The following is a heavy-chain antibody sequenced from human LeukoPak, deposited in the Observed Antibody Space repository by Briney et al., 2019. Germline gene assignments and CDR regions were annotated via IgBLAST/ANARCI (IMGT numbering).Heavy chain of an antibody. CDR3: ARDTSSGWYGIDY. J-gene: IGHJ4*02. V-gene: IGHV3-21*05. Sequence: GGSLRLSCAASGFTFSSYRMNWVRQAPGKGLEWVSYISSSSSYIYYADSVKGRFTISRDNAKNSLYLQMNSLRAEDTAVYYCARDTSSGWYGIDYWGQGTLVTVSS. D-gene: IGHD6-19*01. CDR1: GFTFSSYR. CDR2: ISSSSSYI.